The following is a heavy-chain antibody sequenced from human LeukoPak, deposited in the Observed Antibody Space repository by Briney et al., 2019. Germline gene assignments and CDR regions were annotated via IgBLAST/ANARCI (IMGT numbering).Heavy chain of an antibody. CDR3: ALSSWSEGAFDI. V-gene: IGHV3-30-3*01. Sequence: GGSLRLSCAASGFTFSSYAMHWVRQAPGKGLEWVAVISYDGSNKYYADSVKGRFTISRDNSKNTLYLQMNSLRAEDTAVYYCALSSWSEGAFDIWGQGTMVTVSS. D-gene: IGHD6-13*01. CDR2: ISYDGSNK. J-gene: IGHJ3*02. CDR1: GFTFSSYA.